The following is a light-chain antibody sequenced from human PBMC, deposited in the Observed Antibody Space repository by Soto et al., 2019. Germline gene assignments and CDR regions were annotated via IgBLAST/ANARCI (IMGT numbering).Light chain of an antibody. Sequence: ESLLTQSPGTLSLSPWEIATLSCRASQSVSNFLAWYQQKPGQAPRLLIYDTSNRATGIPARFSGSGSGTDFTLTINNLDPEDFAVYYCQQRSNWPITFGQGTRLEIK. CDR3: QQRSNWPIT. CDR1: QSVSNF. V-gene: IGKV3-11*01. CDR2: DTS. J-gene: IGKJ5*01.